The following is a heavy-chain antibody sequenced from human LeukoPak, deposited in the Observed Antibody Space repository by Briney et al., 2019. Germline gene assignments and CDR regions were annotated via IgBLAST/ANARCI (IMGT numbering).Heavy chain of an antibody. CDR3: ASQKSGGIAAAGVHGLDY. J-gene: IGHJ4*02. CDR1: GGTFSSYA. V-gene: IGHV1-69*13. D-gene: IGHD6-13*01. CDR2: IIPIFGTA. Sequence: ASVKVSCKASGGTFSSYAISWVRQAPGQGLEWMGGIIPIFGTANYAQKFQGRVTITADESTSTAYMELSSLRSEDTAVYYCASQKSGGIAAAGVHGLDYWGQGTLVTVSS.